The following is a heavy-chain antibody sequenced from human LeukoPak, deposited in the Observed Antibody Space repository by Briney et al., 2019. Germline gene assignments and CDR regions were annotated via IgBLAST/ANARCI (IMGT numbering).Heavy chain of an antibody. CDR1: GFTFSSYW. V-gene: IGHV3-7*01. D-gene: IGHD3-10*01. J-gene: IGHJ4*02. CDR3: ARDEDTYGSGSYFNY. CDR2: IKQDGSEK. Sequence: QPGGSLRFSCAASGFTFSSYWMSRVRQAPGKGLEWVANIKQDGSEKYYVDSVKGRFTISRDNAKNSLYLQMNSLRAEDTAVYYCARDEDTYGSGSYFNYWGQGTLVTVSS.